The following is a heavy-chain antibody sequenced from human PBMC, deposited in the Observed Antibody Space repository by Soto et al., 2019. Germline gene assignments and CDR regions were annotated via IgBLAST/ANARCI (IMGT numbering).Heavy chain of an antibody. CDR1: GYTFTSYD. CDR2: MNPNSGNT. V-gene: IGHV1-8*01. CDR3: ARDGGEMATILYRPVLALEYYLDY. Sequence: ASVKVSCKAAGYTFTSYDINWVRQATGQDFEWMGWMNPNSGNTAYAQKFQGRVTMTRDTSTSTVYMELSSLRSEDTAVYYCARDGGEMATILYRPVLALEYYLDYWGQGTLVTVSS. D-gene: IGHD5-12*01. J-gene: IGHJ4*02.